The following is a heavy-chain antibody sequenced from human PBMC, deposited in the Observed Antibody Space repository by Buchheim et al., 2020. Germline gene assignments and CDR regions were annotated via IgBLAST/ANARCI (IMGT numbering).Heavy chain of an antibody. J-gene: IGHJ6*02. D-gene: IGHD2-2*01. CDR2: ISGSGGST. Sequence: EVQLLESGGGLVQPGGSLRLSCAASGFTFSSYAMSWVRQAPGKGLEWVSAISGSGGSTYYADSVKGRFNISRDNSKNPLYLQMNSLRAEDTAVYYCAKGLPAGDYYYYYGMDVWGQGTT. CDR3: AKGLPAGDYYYYYGMDV. V-gene: IGHV3-23*01. CDR1: GFTFSSYA.